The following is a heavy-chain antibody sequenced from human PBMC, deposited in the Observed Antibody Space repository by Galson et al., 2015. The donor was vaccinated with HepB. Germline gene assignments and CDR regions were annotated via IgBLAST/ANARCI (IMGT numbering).Heavy chain of an antibody. J-gene: IGHJ5*02. CDR1: GFTFSSYG. D-gene: IGHD5-18*01. CDR3: AKDRRTYSYGLRFALDH. V-gene: IGHV3-33*03. Sequence: SLRLSCAASGFTFSSYGMHWVRQAPGKGLEWVAVIWYDGSNKYYADSVKGRFTISRDNSKNTLHLQMNSLRAEDTAVYYCAKDRRTYSYGLRFALDHWGQGTLVTVSS. CDR2: IWYDGSNK.